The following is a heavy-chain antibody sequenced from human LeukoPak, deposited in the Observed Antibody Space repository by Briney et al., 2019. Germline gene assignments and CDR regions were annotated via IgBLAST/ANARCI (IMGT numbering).Heavy chain of an antibody. J-gene: IGHJ5*02. CDR3: ARDLMVRGVKYRFDP. Sequence: GASVKVSCKASGYTFTGYYMHWVRQAPGQGLEWMGWINPNSGGTNYAQKFQGRVTMTRDTSIGTAYMELSRLRSDDTAVYYCARDLMVRGVKYRFDPWGQGTLVTVSS. CDR2: INPNSGGT. V-gene: IGHV1-2*02. CDR1: GYTFTGYY. D-gene: IGHD3-10*01.